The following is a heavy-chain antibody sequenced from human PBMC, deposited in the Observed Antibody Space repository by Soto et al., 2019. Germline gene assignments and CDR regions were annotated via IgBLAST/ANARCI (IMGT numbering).Heavy chain of an antibody. CDR3: VRGGHGSGSYLGSS. J-gene: IGHJ5*02. CDR1: GFTFTTYW. D-gene: IGHD3-10*01. V-gene: IGHV3-7*03. CDR2: IRQDGGAQ. Sequence: PWGSLRLSCVASGFTFTTYWISFFRHSPVKWLEWVANIRQDGGAQYYVDSVKGRFTISRDNAKNSVYLQMDSLRVEDTAVYYCVRGGHGSGSYLGSSWGQGILVTVS.